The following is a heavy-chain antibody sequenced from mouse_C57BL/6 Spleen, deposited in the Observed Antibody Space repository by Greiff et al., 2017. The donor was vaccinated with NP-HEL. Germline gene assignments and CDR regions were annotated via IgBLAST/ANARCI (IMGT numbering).Heavy chain of an antibody. V-gene: IGHV1-15*01. D-gene: IGHD1-1*01. CDR2: IDPETGGT. CDR1: GYTFTDYE. CDR3: SRVYYYGSSYVWFAY. Sequence: VKLQESGAELVRPGASVTLSCKASGYTFTDYEMHWVKPTPVHGLEWIGAIDPETGGTAYNQKFKGKAILTADKSSSTAYMELRSLTSEDSAVYYCSRVYYYGSSYVWFAYWGQGTLVTVSA. J-gene: IGHJ3*01.